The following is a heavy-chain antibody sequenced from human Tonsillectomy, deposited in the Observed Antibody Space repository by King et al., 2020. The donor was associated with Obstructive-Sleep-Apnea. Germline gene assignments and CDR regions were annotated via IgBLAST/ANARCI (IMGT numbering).Heavy chain of an antibody. CDR3: GKSVGDVYSSACPDN. V-gene: IGHV3-15*01. Sequence: VQLVESGGGLVKAEGSLRLSCAASEFTFSNAWMSWVRQVPGKGLEGVGRIRTKTDGASTDYAAPVKGRFIISRDDSKNTLYLQMSSLRAEDTAIYYCGKSVGDVYSSACPDNWGQGNLVSVSS. CDR2: IRTKTDGAST. D-gene: IGHD6-25*01. CDR1: EFTFSNAW. J-gene: IGHJ4*02.